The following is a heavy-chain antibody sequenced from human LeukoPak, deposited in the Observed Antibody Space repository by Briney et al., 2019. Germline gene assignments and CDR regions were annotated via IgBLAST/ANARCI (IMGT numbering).Heavy chain of an antibody. J-gene: IGHJ6*02. CDR2: ISWNSGGI. CDR1: GFTFDDYA. D-gene: IGHD4/OR15-4a*01. Sequence: PGRSLRLSCAASGFTFDDYAMHWVRQAPGKGLEWVSGISWNSGGIGCADSVKGRFTISRDNAKNSLYLQMNSLRAEDTAVYYCAREDGCCYGMDVWGQGTMVTVSS. V-gene: IGHV3-9*01. CDR3: AREDGCCYGMDV.